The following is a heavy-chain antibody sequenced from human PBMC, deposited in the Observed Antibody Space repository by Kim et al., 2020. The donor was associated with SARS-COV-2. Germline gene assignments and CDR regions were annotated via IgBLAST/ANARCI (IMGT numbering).Heavy chain of an antibody. J-gene: IGHJ3*01. CDR2: IRSKANSYAT. Sequence: GGSLRLSCAASGFIFSGSAMHWVRQAPGKGLEWVGRIRSKANSYATAYAASGKGRFTISRDDSKTTTYLHMNSLKTEDTAVYYCTRVPGTTLAFWYAFVVLGRGTMLAVAS. V-gene: IGHV3-73*01. CDR3: TRVPGTTLAFWYAFVV. CDR1: GFIFSGSA. D-gene: IGHD1-1*01.